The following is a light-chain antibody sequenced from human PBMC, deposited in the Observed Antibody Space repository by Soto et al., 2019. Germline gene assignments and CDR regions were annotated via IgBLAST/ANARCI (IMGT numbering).Light chain of an antibody. CDR1: TSDVGGYNY. Sequence: QSALTQPASVSGSPGQSITISCTGTTSDVGGYNYVSWYQQHPGKAPKLMIYEVSNRPSGVSNRFSGSKSGNTASLTISGLQAEDEADYYCSSYTSRSTLVVFGGGTKHRP. CDR2: EVS. J-gene: IGLJ2*01. CDR3: SSYTSRSTLVV. V-gene: IGLV2-14*01.